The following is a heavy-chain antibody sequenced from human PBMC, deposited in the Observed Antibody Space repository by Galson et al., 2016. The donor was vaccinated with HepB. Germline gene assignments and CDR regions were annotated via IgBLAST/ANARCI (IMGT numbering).Heavy chain of an antibody. D-gene: IGHD1-7*01. J-gene: IGHJ4*02. CDR2: VYRGKT. V-gene: IGHV4-39*01. Sequence: LRLSCAASGFTFTFTTYSINWVRQAPGKGLESIATVYRGKTYYNPSLESRVTISVGMSTDLLSLKLTSLTAADTGVYYCARAGLGTKASFDYWGQGILVAVSS. CDR3: ARAGLGTKASFDY. CDR1: GFTFTFTTYS.